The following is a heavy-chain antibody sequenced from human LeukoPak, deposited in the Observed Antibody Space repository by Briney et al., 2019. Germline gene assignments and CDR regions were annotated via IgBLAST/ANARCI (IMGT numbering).Heavy chain of an antibody. V-gene: IGHV1-69*06. CDR3: ARDTLDFWSGYSYNWFDP. J-gene: IGHJ5*02. Sequence: ASVKVSCKASGGTFSSYAISWVRQAPGQGLEWMGGIIPIFGTANYAQKFQGRVTITADKSTSTAYMELSSLRSDDTAVYYCARDTLDFWSGYSYNWFDPWGQGTLVTVSS. CDR2: IIPIFGTA. D-gene: IGHD3-3*01. CDR1: GGTFSSYA.